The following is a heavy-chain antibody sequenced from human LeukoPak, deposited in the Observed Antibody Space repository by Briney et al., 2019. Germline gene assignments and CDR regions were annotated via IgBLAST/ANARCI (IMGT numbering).Heavy chain of an antibody. CDR2: ISDSGGST. J-gene: IGHJ4*02. D-gene: IGHD6-6*01. CDR3: AKDRVRIAATGVDY. CDR1: GFTFRGYA. Sequence: GGSLRLSCAASGFTFRGYAMSWVRQAPGKGLEWVSGISDSGGSTYYADSVKGRFTISRDNSKNTLYLQMHSLRADDTAVYYCAKDRVRIAATGVDYWGQGNLVTVSS. V-gene: IGHV3-23*01.